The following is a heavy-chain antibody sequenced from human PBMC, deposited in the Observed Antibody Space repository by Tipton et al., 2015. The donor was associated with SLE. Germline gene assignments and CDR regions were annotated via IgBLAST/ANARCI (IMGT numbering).Heavy chain of an antibody. J-gene: IGHJ2*01. Sequence: TLSLTCTVSGGSISSSSYYWGWIRQPPGKGLEWIGSIYYSGSTYYNPPLKSRVTISVDTSKNQFSLKLSSVTAADTAVYYCAVNWGAWYFDLWGRGTLVTVSS. CDR3: AVNWGAWYFDL. D-gene: IGHD7-27*01. V-gene: IGHV4-39*07. CDR1: GGSISSSSYY. CDR2: IYYSGST.